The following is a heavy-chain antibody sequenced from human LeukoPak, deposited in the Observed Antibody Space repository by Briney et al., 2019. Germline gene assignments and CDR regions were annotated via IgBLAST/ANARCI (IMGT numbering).Heavy chain of an antibody. J-gene: IGHJ4*02. Sequence: SETLSLTCAVYGGSFSGYYWSWIRQPPGKGLEWIGEINHSGSTNYNPSLKSRVTISVDTSKNQFSLKLSSVTAADTAVYYCTRQGSLGTSGYDYWGQGTLVTVSS. CDR1: GGSFSGYY. CDR2: INHSGST. V-gene: IGHV4-34*01. CDR3: TRQGSLGTSGYDY. D-gene: IGHD1-7*01.